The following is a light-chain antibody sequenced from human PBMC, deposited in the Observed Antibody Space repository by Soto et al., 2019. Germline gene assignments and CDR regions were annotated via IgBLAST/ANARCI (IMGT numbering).Light chain of an antibody. Sequence: DIQMTQSPSTLSASVGDRVTITCRASQNIAQFLHWDQQKPGQAPKLLIYAASNLQSGVPSRFSGSGSGTDFSRTISSLQPEYFATDDCQQNDMCRTFVQGTRVDMK. CDR3: QQNDMCRT. V-gene: IGKV1-39*01. CDR1: QNIAQF. J-gene: IGKJ1*01. CDR2: AAS.